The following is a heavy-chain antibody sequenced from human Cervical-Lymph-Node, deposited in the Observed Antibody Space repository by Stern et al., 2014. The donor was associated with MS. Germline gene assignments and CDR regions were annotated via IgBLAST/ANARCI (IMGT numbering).Heavy chain of an antibody. D-gene: IGHD3-16*01. J-gene: IGHJ4*02. CDR1: GYTFSTYY. CDR2: INPSAGST. CDR3: ARDRRMGGGAWNFDY. Sequence: QVQLVQSGAEVKKPGASVKVSCKASGYTFSTYYMHWVRQAPGQGLEWVGIINPSAGSTSYAQKFQGRVAMTRDTSTSTVYMELSSLTSEDTAVYYCARDRRMGGGAWNFDYWGQGSLVTVSS. V-gene: IGHV1-46*03.